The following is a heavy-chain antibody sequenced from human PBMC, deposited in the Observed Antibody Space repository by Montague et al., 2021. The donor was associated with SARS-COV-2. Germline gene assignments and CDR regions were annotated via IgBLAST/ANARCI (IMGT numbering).Heavy chain of an antibody. CDR2: FVGGDDNT. CDR1: GFTFSTYG. CDR3: AEGLAPSWYSSSSIAFDI. V-gene: IGHV3-23*01. D-gene: IGHD6-6*01. Sequence: SLRLPCAASGFTFSTYGLSWVRQAPGKGLEWVSGFVGGDDNTYYADSVKGRFTISRDNSKNTLYLQMNSLSAEDTAVYYCAEGLAPSWYSSSSIAFDIWGQGTMVTVSS. J-gene: IGHJ3*02.